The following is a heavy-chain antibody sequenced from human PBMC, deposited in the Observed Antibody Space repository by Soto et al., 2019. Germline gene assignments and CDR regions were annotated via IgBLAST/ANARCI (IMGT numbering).Heavy chain of an antibody. CDR3: ARVRIAVAARMGEVVDY. D-gene: IGHD6-19*01. CDR1: CYSISSGYY. V-gene: IGHV4-38-2*01. J-gene: IGHJ4*02. Sequence: PSETLSLTWAVSCYSISSGYYWGWIRQPPGKGLEWIGSIYHSGSTYYNPSLKSRVTISVDTSKNQFSLKLSSVTAADTAVHYCARVRIAVAARMGEVVDYWGQGTLVP. CDR2: IYHSGST.